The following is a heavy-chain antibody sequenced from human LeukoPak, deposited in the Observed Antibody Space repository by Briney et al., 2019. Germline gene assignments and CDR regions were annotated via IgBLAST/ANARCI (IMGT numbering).Heavy chain of an antibody. D-gene: IGHD3-22*01. J-gene: IGHJ5*02. Sequence: GGSLRLSCAASGFIFSNYAMHWVRQAPGKGLEWAAFLRHDGINKYHADSVKGRFTISRDNSKNSLYLQMNGLRTDDTAVYYCAKDPSSESTNWFDPWGQGTLVTVSS. V-gene: IGHV3-30*02. CDR2: LRHDGINK. CDR1: GFIFSNYA. CDR3: AKDPSSESTNWFDP.